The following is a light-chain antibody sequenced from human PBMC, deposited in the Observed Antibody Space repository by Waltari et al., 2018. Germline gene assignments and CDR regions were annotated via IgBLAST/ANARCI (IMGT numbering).Light chain of an antibody. Sequence: DIHVTQSPSSLSAAVGDRVTITCQASQDIRNHLNWYQKKPGKAPNLLIYDAFKLQKGVSSRFSGSGSGTHFTFTISSLQPEDIGTYYCQQYHDLLTFGGGTKVEIK. V-gene: IGKV1-33*01. CDR2: DAF. CDR1: QDIRNH. J-gene: IGKJ4*01. CDR3: QQYHDLLT.